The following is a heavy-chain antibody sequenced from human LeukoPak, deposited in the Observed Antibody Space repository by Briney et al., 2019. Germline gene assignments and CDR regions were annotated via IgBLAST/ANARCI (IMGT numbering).Heavy chain of an antibody. V-gene: IGHV3-7*01. J-gene: IGHJ4*02. CDR3: VRDGGVSGYDLLDY. CDR2: INQDGSKE. CDR1: GFTFSNYW. D-gene: IGHD5-12*01. Sequence: PGGSLRLSCAASGFTFSNYWMTWVRQAPGKGLEWVAHINQDGSKEYYMDSVKALFTISRNNAKNSLSLQMNSLRAEDTAVYYCVRDGGVSGYDLLDYWGQGTLVTVSS.